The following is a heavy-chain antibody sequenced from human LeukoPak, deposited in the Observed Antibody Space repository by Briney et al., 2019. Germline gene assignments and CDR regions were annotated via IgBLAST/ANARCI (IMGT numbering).Heavy chain of an antibody. CDR2: INPNSGGT. D-gene: IGHD1-26*01. Sequence: GASVKVSCKASGYTFTGYYMHWVRQAPGQGLEWMGWINPNSGGTNYAQKFQGRVTMTRDTSISTAYMELSRLRSDDTAVYYCASFYSGSYYGAFDIWGQGTMVTVSS. CDR1: GYTFTGYY. V-gene: IGHV1-2*02. CDR3: ASFYSGSYYGAFDI. J-gene: IGHJ3*02.